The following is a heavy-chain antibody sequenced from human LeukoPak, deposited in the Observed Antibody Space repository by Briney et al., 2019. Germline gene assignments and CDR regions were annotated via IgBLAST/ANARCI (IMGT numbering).Heavy chain of an antibody. D-gene: IGHD4-23*01. CDR3: ARSRDYGGNPDDAFDI. J-gene: IGHJ3*02. V-gene: IGHV5-51*01. Sequence: GESLKISCKGSGYSFISYWIGWVRQMPGKGLEWMGIIYPGDSDTRYSPSFQDQVTISADKSISTAYLQWSSLEASDTAMYYCARSRDYGGNPDDAFDIWGQGTMVTVSS. CDR1: GYSFISYW. CDR2: IYPGDSDT.